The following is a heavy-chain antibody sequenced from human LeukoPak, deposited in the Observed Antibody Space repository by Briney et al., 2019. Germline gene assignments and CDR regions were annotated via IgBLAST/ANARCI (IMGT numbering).Heavy chain of an antibody. CDR3: ARESRLQEDY. D-gene: IGHD4-11*01. Sequence: SETLSLTCTVSGYSISSGYYWGWIRQPPGKGLEWIGSIYHSGSTYYNPSLKGRVTISVDTSKNQFSLKLSSVTAADTAVYYCARESRLQEDYWGQGTLVTVSS. V-gene: IGHV4-38-2*02. CDR2: IYHSGST. J-gene: IGHJ4*02. CDR1: GYSISSGYY.